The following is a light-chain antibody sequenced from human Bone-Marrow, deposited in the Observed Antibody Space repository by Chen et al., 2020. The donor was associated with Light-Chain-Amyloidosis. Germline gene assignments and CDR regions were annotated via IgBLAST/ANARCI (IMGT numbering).Light chain of an antibody. Sequence: DIQMTQSPSTLSASVGDRVTITCRASQSISSWLAWYQQKPGKAPKLLINKASSLESGVPSRFSGSGSATEFTLPISSLQPDDFATYYCQHYNSYPLTFGQGTKVEIK. J-gene: IGKJ1*01. CDR3: QHYNSYPLT. CDR2: KAS. V-gene: IGKV1-5*03. CDR1: QSISSW.